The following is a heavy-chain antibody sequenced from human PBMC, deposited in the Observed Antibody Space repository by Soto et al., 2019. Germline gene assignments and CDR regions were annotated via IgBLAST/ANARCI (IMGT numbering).Heavy chain of an antibody. CDR3: ASMGYYYGSGSYPLDY. V-gene: IGHV4-59*08. CDR1: GGSISSYY. CDR2: MYNSGST. D-gene: IGHD3-10*01. Sequence: PSETLSLTCTVSGGSISSYYWTWIRQPPGKGLEWIGFMYNSGSTHYNPSLKSRVTISLDTSKNQFSLNLRSVTAADTAVYYCASMGYYYGSGSYPLDYWGQGTLVTVSS. J-gene: IGHJ4*02.